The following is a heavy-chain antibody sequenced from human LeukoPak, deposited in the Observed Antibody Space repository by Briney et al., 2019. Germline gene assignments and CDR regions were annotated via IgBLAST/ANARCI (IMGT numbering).Heavy chain of an antibody. J-gene: IGHJ4*02. V-gene: IGHV1-2*06. Sequence: ASVKVSCKASGYTFTGYYMHWVRQAPGQGLEWMGRINPNSGDTNYAQKFQGRVTMTRDTSSSTAYMELSRLRSDDTAVYYCARPYCGGDCNFDYWGQGTLVTVSS. CDR3: ARPYCGGDCNFDY. D-gene: IGHD2-21*02. CDR1: GYTFTGYY. CDR2: INPNSGDT.